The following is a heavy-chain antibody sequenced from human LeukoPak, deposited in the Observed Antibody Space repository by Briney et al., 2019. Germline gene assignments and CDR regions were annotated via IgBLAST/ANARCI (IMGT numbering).Heavy chain of an antibody. J-gene: IGHJ4*02. D-gene: IGHD2-2*01. CDR1: GYTFTSYG. CDR3: ARDAPYCSSTSCPRDY. V-gene: IGHV1-18*01. CDR2: ISAYNGNT. Sequence: ASVKVSCKASGYTFTSYGISWVRQAPGQGLEWMRWISAYNGNTNYAQKLQGRVTMTTDTSTSTAYMELRSLRSDDTAVYYCARDAPYCSSTSCPRDYWGQGTLVTVSS.